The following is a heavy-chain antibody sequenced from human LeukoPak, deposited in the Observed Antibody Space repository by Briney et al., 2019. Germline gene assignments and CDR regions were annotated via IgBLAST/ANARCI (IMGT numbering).Heavy chain of an antibody. CDR1: GGSISSYY. CDR2: IYTSGST. Sequence: PSETLSLTCTVSGGSISSYYWSWIRQPAGKGLEWIGRIYTSGSTNYNPSLKSRVTMSVDTSKNQFSLKLSSVTAADTAVYYCARESPYSSGFFNYDYWGQGTLVTVSS. D-gene: IGHD3-22*01. CDR3: ARESPYSSGFFNYDY. J-gene: IGHJ4*02. V-gene: IGHV4-4*07.